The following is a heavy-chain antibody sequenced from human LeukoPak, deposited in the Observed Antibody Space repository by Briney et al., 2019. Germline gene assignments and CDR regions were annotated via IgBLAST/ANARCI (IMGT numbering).Heavy chain of an antibody. CDR2: INPNSGGT. J-gene: IGHJ4*02. CDR3: ARDSGERGSGSYLIAY. D-gene: IGHD3-10*01. V-gene: IGHV1-2*02. Sequence: VASVKVSCKASGYTFTRYYMQWVRQAPGQGLEWMVWINPNSGGTNYAQKFQGRVTMTRDTSISTAYMELSSLRSDDTAVYYCARDSGERGSGSYLIAYWGQGTLVTVSS. CDR1: GYTFTRYY.